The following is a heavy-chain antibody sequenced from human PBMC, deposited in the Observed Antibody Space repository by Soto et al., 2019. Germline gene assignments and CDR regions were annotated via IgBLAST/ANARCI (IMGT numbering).Heavy chain of an antibody. CDR3: ARWGDWMQQVL. V-gene: IGHV4-4*01. CDR2: IYHSGST. J-gene: IGHJ4*02. Sequence: QVQLQESGPGLVKPSGTLSLTCGVSGGSIRSNKWWSWVRQPPGKGLEWIGEIYHSGSTNYNPSPQSRVTLSVSKSKNQFPLELNAVTAADTAVYCCARWGDWMQQVLWGQGTLVTVSS. D-gene: IGHD5-18*01. CDR1: GGSIRSNKW.